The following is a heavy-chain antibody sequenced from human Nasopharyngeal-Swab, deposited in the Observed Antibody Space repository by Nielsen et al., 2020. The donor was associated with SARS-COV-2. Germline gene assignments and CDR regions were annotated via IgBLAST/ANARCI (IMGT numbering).Heavy chain of an antibody. CDR2: IHSSGTT. V-gene: IGHV4-59*01. CDR3: AREEYYYDSSGNYYRAFDN. Sequence: GSLRLSCTVSGGSISTYYWSWIRQPPGKGLEWIGYIHSSGTTNYNPSLKSRVTISVDTSKNQFSLKLSSVTAADTAVYYCAREEYYYDSSGNYYRAFDNWGQGTLVSVSS. D-gene: IGHD3-22*01. J-gene: IGHJ4*02. CDR1: GGSISTYY.